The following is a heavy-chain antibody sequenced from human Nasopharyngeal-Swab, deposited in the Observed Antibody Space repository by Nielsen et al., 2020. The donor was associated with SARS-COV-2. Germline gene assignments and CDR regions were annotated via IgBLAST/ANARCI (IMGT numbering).Heavy chain of an antibody. V-gene: IGHV4-38-2*02. CDR3: ARDARWELLGAFDI. J-gene: IGHJ3*02. CDR2: IYHSGRT. CDR1: GYSISSGYY. D-gene: IGHD1-26*01. Sequence: SEPLSLTCTVSGYSISSGYYWGWIRQPPGKGLEWIGSIYHSGRTYYNPSLKSRVTISVDTSKNQFSLKLSSVTAADTAVYYCARDARWELLGAFDIWGQGTMVTVSS.